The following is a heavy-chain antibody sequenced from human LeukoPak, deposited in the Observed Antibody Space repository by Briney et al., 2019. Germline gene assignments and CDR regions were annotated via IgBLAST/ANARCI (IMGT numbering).Heavy chain of an antibody. CDR3: ARESPRGGEYYFDY. CDR2: INPDSGGT. Sequence: VKVSCKATGYTFRDYFIHWVRQAPGQGLEWMGWINPDSGGTDYARKFQGRVSVTRDAAINTVYMELSSLTSDDTAVIFCARESPRGGEYYFDYWGQGTLVIVSS. V-gene: IGHV1-2*02. J-gene: IGHJ4*02. CDR1: GYTFRDYF. D-gene: IGHD6-25*01.